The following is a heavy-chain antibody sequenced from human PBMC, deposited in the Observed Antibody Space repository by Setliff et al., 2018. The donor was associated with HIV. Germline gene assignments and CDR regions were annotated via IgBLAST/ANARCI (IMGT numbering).Heavy chain of an antibody. Sequence: EASVKVSCKASGYTFTSHTIHWVRQAPGQGLEWMGCIDAGNGNTRHSQKFQNRITITRDTSASTAFMEVNSLTSEDTAVYYCARDGCDSNKCYVYNWFDPWGQGTLVTVSS. D-gene: IGHD3-16*01. CDR1: GYTFTSHT. CDR2: IDAGNGNT. CDR3: ARDGCDSNKCYVYNWFDP. V-gene: IGHV1-3*01. J-gene: IGHJ5*02.